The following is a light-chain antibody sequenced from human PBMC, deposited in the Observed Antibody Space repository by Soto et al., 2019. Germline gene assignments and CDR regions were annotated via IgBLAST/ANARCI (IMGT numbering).Light chain of an antibody. V-gene: IGKV3-20*01. Sequence: EIVLTQSTGTLSLSPGEKATLSCRASQSVSNNYLAWYQQKPGQATRLLIYGASNRATGRPDRFSGSGSGTDFTLTISRLEPEDFAVYYCQQYGTSPPTFGQGTRLEIK. CDR3: QQYGTSPPT. CDR1: QSVSNNY. CDR2: GAS. J-gene: IGKJ5*01.